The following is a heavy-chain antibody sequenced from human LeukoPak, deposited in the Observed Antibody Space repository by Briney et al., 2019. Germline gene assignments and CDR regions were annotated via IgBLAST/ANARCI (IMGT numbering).Heavy chain of an antibody. CDR3: ARVEQQLGYDY. Sequence: PSETLSLTCTVSGYSISSGYYWGWIRQPPGKGLEWIGSIYHSGSTYYNPSLKSRVTISVDTSKNQFSLKLSSVTAADTAVYYCARVEQQLGYDYWGQGTLVTVSS. CDR2: IYHSGST. D-gene: IGHD6-13*01. V-gene: IGHV4-38-2*02. CDR1: GYSISSGYY. J-gene: IGHJ4*02.